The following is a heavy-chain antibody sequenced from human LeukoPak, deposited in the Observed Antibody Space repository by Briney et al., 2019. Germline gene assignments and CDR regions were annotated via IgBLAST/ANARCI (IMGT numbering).Heavy chain of an antibody. CDR2: ISGSSSSI. CDR1: GFAFSSYS. D-gene: IGHD6-6*01. V-gene: IGHV3-48*01. CDR3: ATESSRSSAF. Sequence: QPGGSLRLSCAASGFAFSSYSMEWVRQAPGKGLEWVSQISGSSSSISYADSVKGRFTISRDNGKNSLYLQMNSLRAEDTAVYYCATESSRSSAFWGQGTLVTVSS. J-gene: IGHJ4*02.